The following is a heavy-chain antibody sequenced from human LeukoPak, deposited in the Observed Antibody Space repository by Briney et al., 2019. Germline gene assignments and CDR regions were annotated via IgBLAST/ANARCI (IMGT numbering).Heavy chain of an antibody. J-gene: IGHJ4*02. Sequence: GGSLRLSCAASGFTFDDYAMHWVRRAPGKGLEWVSGISWNSNSIAYADSVKGRFTISRDNAKNSLYLHMNSLRAEDMALYYCAKDMSYGGYSGYDYWGQGTLVTVSS. V-gene: IGHV3-9*03. CDR1: GFTFDDYA. D-gene: IGHD5-12*01. CDR2: ISWNSNSI. CDR3: AKDMSYGGYSGYDY.